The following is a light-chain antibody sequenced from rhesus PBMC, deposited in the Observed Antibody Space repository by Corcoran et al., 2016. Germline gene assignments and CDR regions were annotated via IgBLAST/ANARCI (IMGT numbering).Light chain of an antibody. CDR1: QGISSW. CDR3: QQHNSYPYT. V-gene: IGKV1S11*01. Sequence: DIQMTQSPSSLSASVGDRVTITCQASQGISSWLAWYQQKPGKAPKLLDYAAFMLQSGVPSRVSGRGSGTDFTLTFSSLQPDDFATYYCQQHNSYPYTFGQGTKVEIK. J-gene: IGKJ2*01. CDR2: AAF.